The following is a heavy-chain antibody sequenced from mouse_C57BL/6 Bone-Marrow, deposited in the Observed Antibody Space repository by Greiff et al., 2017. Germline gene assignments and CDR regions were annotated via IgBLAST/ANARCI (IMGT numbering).Heavy chain of an antibody. CDR3: ARERNGYYLPDAMDY. D-gene: IGHD2-3*01. Sequence: VKLVESGPGLVQPSQSLSITCTVSGFSLTSYGVHWVRQSPGKGLEWLGVIWSGGSTDYNAAFISRLSISKDNSKSQVFFKMNSLQADDTAIYYFARERNGYYLPDAMDYWGQGTSVTVSS. J-gene: IGHJ4*01. CDR2: IWSGGST. CDR1: GFSLTSYG. V-gene: IGHV2-2*01.